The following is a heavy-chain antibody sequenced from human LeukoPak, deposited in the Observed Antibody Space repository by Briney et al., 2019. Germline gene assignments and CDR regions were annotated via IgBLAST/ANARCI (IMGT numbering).Heavy chain of an antibody. V-gene: IGHV4-59*12. J-gene: IGHJ4*02. Sequence: SETLSLTCTVSGGSISSYYWSWIRQPPGKELEWIGYISYSGSTNYNPSLKSRVTISLDTSRDQFSLELSSATAADTAVYYCARRTNDYGYYGHYFDYWGRGTLVTVSS. CDR3: ARRTNDYGYYGHYFDY. CDR2: ISYSGST. D-gene: IGHD4-17*01. CDR1: GGSISSYY.